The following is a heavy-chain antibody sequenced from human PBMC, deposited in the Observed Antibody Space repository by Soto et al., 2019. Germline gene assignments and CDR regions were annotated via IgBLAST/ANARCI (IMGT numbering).Heavy chain of an antibody. D-gene: IGHD5-12*01. J-gene: IGHJ6*02. V-gene: IGHV1-69*13. Sequence: EASVKVSCKASGGTFSSYAISWVRQAPGQGLEWMGGIIPIFGTANYAQKFQGRVTITADESTSTAYMELSSLRSEDTAVYYCAREATVMATIPVLYYYYGMDVWGQGTTVTVSS. CDR1: GGTFSSYA. CDR2: IIPIFGTA. CDR3: AREATVMATIPVLYYYYGMDV.